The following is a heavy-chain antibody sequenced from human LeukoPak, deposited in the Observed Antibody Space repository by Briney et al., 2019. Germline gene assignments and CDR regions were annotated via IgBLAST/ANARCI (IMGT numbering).Heavy chain of an antibody. D-gene: IGHD1-7*01. CDR3: ARRGLELRGDYDYYTDV. CDR2: IYPDDSDT. J-gene: IGHJ6*03. V-gene: IGHV5-51*01. Sequence: GESLKISCNGSKDPSDNYWIGWVRQMPGKGLEWMGIIYPDDSDTRYSPSFQGQVTISADKSINTAYLHWSRLKTSDTAIYYCARRGLELRGDYDYYTDVWGKGTTVTVSS. CDR1: KDPSDNYW.